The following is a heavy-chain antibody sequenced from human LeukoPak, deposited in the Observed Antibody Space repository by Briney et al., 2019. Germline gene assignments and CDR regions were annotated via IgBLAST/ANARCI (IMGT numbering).Heavy chain of an antibody. V-gene: IGHV1-8*01. Sequence: ASVKVSCKASGYTFTSYDINWVRQATGQGLEWMGWMNPNSGNTGYAQKFQGRVTMTRNTSISTAYMELSSLRSEDTAVYYCARGEALYYYYGMDVWGQGTTVTVSS. CDR3: ARGEALYYYYGMDV. CDR2: MNPNSGNT. J-gene: IGHJ6*02. CDR1: GYTFTSYD.